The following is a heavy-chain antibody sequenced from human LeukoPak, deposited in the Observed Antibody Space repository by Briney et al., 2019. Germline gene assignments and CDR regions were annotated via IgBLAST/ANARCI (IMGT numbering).Heavy chain of an antibody. D-gene: IGHD1-20*01. CDR2: ISSDSTYI. CDR3: ARDDYNWNVDAFHI. Sequence: GSLRLSCAASGLTVSSYNMNWVRQAPGKGLEWVSSISSDSTYIYYADSVKGRFSISRDNAKKSLYLQMNSLRAEDTAVYYCARDDYNWNVDAFHIWGQGTMVTVSS. V-gene: IGHV3-21*01. J-gene: IGHJ3*02. CDR1: GLTVSSYN.